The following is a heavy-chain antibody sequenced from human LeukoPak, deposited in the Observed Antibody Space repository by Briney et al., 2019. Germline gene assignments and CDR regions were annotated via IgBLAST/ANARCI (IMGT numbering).Heavy chain of an antibody. CDR2: IGGSGGST. CDR1: GFTFSTYA. J-gene: IGHJ6*04. V-gene: IGHV3-23*01. D-gene: IGHD3-10*02. CDR3: AELGITMIGGV. Sequence: GGSLRLSCAASGFTFSTYAMSWVRQAPGKGLEWVSAIGGSGGSTYYADSVKGRFTISRDNAKNSLYLQMNSLRAEDTAVYYCAELGITMIGGVWGKGTTVTISS.